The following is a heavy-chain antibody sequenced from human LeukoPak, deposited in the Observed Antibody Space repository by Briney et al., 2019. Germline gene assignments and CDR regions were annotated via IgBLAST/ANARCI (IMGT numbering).Heavy chain of an antibody. CDR1: GGSFSGYY. CDR2: INHSGST. J-gene: IGHJ3*02. V-gene: IGHV4-34*01. Sequence: PSQTLSLTHAVNGGSFSGYYWSWIRQPPGKGLEWIGEINHSGSTNYNPSLKSRVTISVDTSKNQFSLKLSSVTAADTAVYYCARLPRVATADDDAFDIWGQGTMVTVSS. D-gene: IGHD5-12*01. CDR3: ARLPRVATADDDAFDI.